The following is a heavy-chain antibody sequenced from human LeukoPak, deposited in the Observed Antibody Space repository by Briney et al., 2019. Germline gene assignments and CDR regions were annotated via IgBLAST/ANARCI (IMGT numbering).Heavy chain of an antibody. V-gene: IGHV3-21*01. CDR1: GFTFSSYS. CDR3: ARDLIPETFYYMDV. J-gene: IGHJ6*03. CDR2: FTSSSRSI. Sequence: GGSLRLSCAASGFTFSSYSMTWVRQAPGKGLEWVSSFTSSSRSIYYADSVKGRFTISRDNAKKSLYLQMNSLRAEDTAIYYCARDLIPETFYYMDVWGKGTTVTVSS.